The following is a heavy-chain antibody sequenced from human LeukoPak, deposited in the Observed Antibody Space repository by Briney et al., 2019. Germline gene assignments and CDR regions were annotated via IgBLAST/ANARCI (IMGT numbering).Heavy chain of an antibody. CDR3: ARVGQDSSSWSPSYYYGMDV. CDR1: GGSISSHY. V-gene: IGHV4-59*11. J-gene: IGHJ6*02. Sequence: PSETLSLTCTVSGGSISSHYWSWIRQPPGRGLEWIGYIYYSGSTNYNPSLKSRVTISVDTPKNQFSLKLSSVTAADTAVYYCARVGQDSSSWSPSYYYGMDVWGQGTTVTVSS. CDR2: IYYSGST. D-gene: IGHD6-13*01.